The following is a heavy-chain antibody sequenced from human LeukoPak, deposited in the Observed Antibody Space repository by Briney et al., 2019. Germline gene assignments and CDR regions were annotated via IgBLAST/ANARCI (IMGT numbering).Heavy chain of an antibody. D-gene: IGHD6-19*01. CDR2: IYTGGNT. CDR3: ARDQIAVAGSGGEYYYCYYMDV. CDR1: GGSISTYY. J-gene: IGHJ6*03. V-gene: IGHV4-4*07. Sequence: SETLSLTCTVSGGSISTYYWSWIRQPAGKGLEWIGRIYTGGNTDYNPSLESRVTVSIDTSKNQFSLNLYSVTAADTAVYFCARDQIAVAGSGGEYYYCYYMDVWGKGTTVTVSS.